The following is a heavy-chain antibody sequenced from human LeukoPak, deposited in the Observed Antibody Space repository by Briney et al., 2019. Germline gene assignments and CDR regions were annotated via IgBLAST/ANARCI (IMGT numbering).Heavy chain of an antibody. CDR3: VGYCSSTSCYMRRFDY. CDR1: GFTFSSYS. J-gene: IGHJ4*02. V-gene: IGHV3-21*01. CDR2: ISSSSSYI. D-gene: IGHD2-2*02. Sequence: GGSLRLSCAASGFTFSSYSMNWVRQAPGKGLECVSSISSSSSYIYYADSVKGRFTISRDNAKNSLYLQMNSLRAEDTAVYYCVGYCSSTSCYMRRFDYWGQGTLVTVSS.